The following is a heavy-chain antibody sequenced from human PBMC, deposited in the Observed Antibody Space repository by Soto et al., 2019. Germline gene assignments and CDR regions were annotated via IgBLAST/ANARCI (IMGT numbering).Heavy chain of an antibody. Sequence: EVQLVESGGGLVQPGGSLRLSCAASAFTFRNYWMSWVRQAPGKGLECVAKIKEDGSEKYYVDSVKGRFTISRDNAKNSVYLQMHSLTAEDTAVYYCARASSSTSGAIDYWGQGTLVTVSS. CDR3: ARASSSTSGAIDY. V-gene: IGHV3-7*04. CDR2: IKEDGSEK. J-gene: IGHJ4*02. CDR1: AFTFRNYW. D-gene: IGHD2-2*01.